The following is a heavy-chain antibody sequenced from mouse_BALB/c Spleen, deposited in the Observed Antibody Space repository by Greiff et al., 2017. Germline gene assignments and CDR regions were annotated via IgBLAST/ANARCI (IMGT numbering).Heavy chain of an antibody. CDR1: GFSLTSYG. V-gene: IGHV2-9*02. J-gene: IGHJ4*01. CDR3: ARDKHRYDGAMDY. CDR2: IWAGGST. D-gene: IGHD2-14*01. Sequence: QVQLKESGPGLVAPSQSLSITCTVSGFSLTSYGVHWVRQPPGKGLEWLGVIWAGGSTNYNSALMSRLSISKDNSKSQVFLKMNSLQTDDTAMYYCARDKHRYDGAMDYWGQGTSVTVSS.